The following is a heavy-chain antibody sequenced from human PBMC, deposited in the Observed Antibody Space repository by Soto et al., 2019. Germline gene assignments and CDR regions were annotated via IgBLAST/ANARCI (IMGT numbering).Heavy chain of an antibody. V-gene: IGHV4-59*08. Sequence: SVTLSLTCTVSGGTISSYYWSWIRQPPGKGLEWIGYIYYSGSANYTPSLKSRVTISVDTSKNQFSLKLSSVTAADTAVYYCERLQWQPTWFDPCGQGSLVTISS. D-gene: IGHD6-19*01. CDR2: IYYSGSA. CDR3: ERLQWQPTWFDP. J-gene: IGHJ5*02. CDR1: GGTISSYY.